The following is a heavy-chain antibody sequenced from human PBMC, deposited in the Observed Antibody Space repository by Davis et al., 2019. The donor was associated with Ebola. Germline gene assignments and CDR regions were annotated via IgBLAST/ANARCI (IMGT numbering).Heavy chain of an antibody. CDR2: ISSSSSNT. D-gene: IGHD6-6*01. V-gene: IGHV3-48*01. Sequence: GESLKISCAASGFTFSSYAMSWVRQAPGKGLEWVSYISSSSSNTNYADSVKGRFTIFRDSSKNTLYLQMNTLRSEDTAVYYCARAKYYGMDVWGKGTTVTVSS. CDR3: ARAKYYGMDV. J-gene: IGHJ6*04. CDR1: GFTFSSYA.